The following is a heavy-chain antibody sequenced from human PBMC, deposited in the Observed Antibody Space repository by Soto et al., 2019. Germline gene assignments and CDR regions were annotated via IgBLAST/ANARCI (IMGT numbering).Heavy chain of an antibody. CDR1: GGTFSTNP. CDR3: ARRDIGGFSLCFDS. D-gene: IGHD2-15*01. CDR2: TGSGTGPG. Sequence: QVQLVQSGAEVKKPGSSVKVSCKASGGTFSTNPISWVRQAPGQGLEWMGGTGSGTGPGNHAQKLQGRLTITVDKSTSTVYMALSSLSSEDTALYYCARRDIGGFSLCFDSWGQGTLFTLSS. J-gene: IGHJ4*02. V-gene: IGHV1-69*06.